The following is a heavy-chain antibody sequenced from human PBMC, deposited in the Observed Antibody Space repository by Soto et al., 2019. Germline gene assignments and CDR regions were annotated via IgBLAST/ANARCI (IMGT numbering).Heavy chain of an antibody. Sequence: GSGPTSVNPTQSLTRTCTCSGFSLSTSGVGVGWIRRPPGKALEWLALIYWNDDKRYSPSLKSRLTITKDTSKNQVVLTMTNMDPVDTATYYCAHSPRRDGYKPGAFDIWGQGTMVTVSS. V-gene: IGHV2-5*01. CDR2: IYWNDDK. CDR1: GFSLSTSGVG. CDR3: AHSPRRDGYKPGAFDI. D-gene: IGHD5-12*01. J-gene: IGHJ3*02.